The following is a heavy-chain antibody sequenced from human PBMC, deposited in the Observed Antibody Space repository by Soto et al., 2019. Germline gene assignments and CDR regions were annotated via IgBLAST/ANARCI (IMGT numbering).Heavy chain of an antibody. CDR1: GYTFTSYA. J-gene: IGHJ3*02. D-gene: IGHD2-15*01. CDR3: ARDGYRYCSGGSCLRQRSAFDI. V-gene: IGHV1-3*01. Sequence: ASVKVSCKASGYTFTSYAMHWVRQAPGQRLEWMGWINAGNGNTKYSQKFQGRVTITRDTSASTAYMELSSLRSEDTAVYYCARDGYRYCSGGSCLRQRSAFDIWGQGTMVTVSS. CDR2: INAGNGNT.